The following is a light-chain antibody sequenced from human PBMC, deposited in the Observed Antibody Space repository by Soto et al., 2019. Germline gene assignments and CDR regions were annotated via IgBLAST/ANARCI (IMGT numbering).Light chain of an antibody. Sequence: VLSQSPGTLSLSRGERATRSCRASQSVSSSYLAWYQQKPGQAPRLLIYGASSRATGIPDRFSGSGSGTDFTLTISRLEPEDFAVYYCQQYGSFTWTFGQGTKVDIK. CDR2: GAS. CDR1: QSVSSSY. V-gene: IGKV3-20*01. J-gene: IGKJ1*01. CDR3: QQYGSFTWT.